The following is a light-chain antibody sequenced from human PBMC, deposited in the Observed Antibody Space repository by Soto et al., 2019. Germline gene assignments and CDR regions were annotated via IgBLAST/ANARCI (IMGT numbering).Light chain of an antibody. CDR2: EVS. V-gene: IGLV2-14*01. Sequence: QSALTQPASVSGSPGQSITISCTGTSSDVGGYNYVSWYQQHPGTAPKLMIYEVSNRPSGVSNLFSGSNSGNTASLTISGLEAEDEADYYCSSYTSSSTLEVFGTGTKLTVL. CDR3: SSYTSSSTLEV. J-gene: IGLJ1*01. CDR1: SSDVGGYNY.